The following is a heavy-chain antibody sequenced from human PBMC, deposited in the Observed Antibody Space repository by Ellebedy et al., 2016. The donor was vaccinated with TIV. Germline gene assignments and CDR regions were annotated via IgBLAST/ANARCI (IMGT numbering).Heavy chain of an antibody. V-gene: IGHV1-46*01. CDR2: IDPSGGST. Sequence: ASVKVFCKASGGIFRSYAISWVRQAPGQGLEWVGIIDPSGGSTTYAQKFQGRVTMTSDTSTNTVYMELSSLRSEDTAIYYCARKYYFDYWGQGTLVTVSS. CDR3: ARKYYFDY. CDR1: GGIFRSYA. J-gene: IGHJ4*02.